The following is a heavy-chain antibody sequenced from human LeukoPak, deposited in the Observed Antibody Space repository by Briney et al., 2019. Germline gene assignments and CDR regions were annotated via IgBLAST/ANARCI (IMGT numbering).Heavy chain of an antibody. CDR1: GFTASSYY. Sequence: SGGSLRLSCAASGFTASSYYMSWVRQAPGKGLEWVSVIYSGGGTYYADSVKGRFTISRDNSKNTLYLQMNSLRAEDTAVYYCARELLFYESSGYCSDWGQGTLVTVSS. CDR3: ARELLFYESSGYCSD. J-gene: IGHJ4*02. V-gene: IGHV3-53*01. CDR2: IYSGGGT. D-gene: IGHD3-22*01.